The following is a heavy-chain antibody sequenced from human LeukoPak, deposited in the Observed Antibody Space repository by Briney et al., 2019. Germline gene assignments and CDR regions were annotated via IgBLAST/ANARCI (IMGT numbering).Heavy chain of an antibody. J-gene: IGHJ4*02. CDR2: INQDGTEK. D-gene: IGHD3-3*01. CDR3: ARQGFWSGYYFDY. V-gene: IGHV3-7*01. CDR1: GLTFSSYW. Sequence: GGSLRLSCAASGLTFSSYWMTWVRQAPGKGLEWVANINQDGTEKYYVDSVKGRFTISRDNAKNSLYLQMSSLRAEDTAVYYCARQGFWSGYYFDYWGQGTLVTLSS.